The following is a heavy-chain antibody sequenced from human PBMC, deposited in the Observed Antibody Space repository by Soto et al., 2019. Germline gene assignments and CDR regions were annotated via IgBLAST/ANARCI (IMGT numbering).Heavy chain of an antibody. Sequence: EASVKVSCNASGGAFSSHAISWVRQAPGQGPEWMGGIIPIFGTGNYAQKFPSRVTITADESTSAAYMGLSSLRAEDTAVYYCAREGTHSSSWYRNYGMNVWGQGTTVTVSS. V-gene: IGHV1-69*13. CDR3: AREGTHSSSWYRNYGMNV. CDR1: GGAFSSHA. CDR2: IIPIFGTG. D-gene: IGHD6-13*01. J-gene: IGHJ6*02.